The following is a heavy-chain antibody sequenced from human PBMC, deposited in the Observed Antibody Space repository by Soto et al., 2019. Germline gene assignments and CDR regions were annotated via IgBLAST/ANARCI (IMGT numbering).Heavy chain of an antibody. Sequence: EVQLVESGGGLIQQGGSLRLSCVASGFTFSSYSMNWVRQAPGKGLEWVSHISSTSNSIYYSDSVKGRFTISRDNAKNSRYLQINSLRDEDTAVYYCGRGLKLMTKDYWGQGILVTVSS. V-gene: IGHV3-48*02. J-gene: IGHJ4*02. CDR1: GFTFSSYS. D-gene: IGHD2-8*01. CDR3: GRGLKLMTKDY. CDR2: ISSTSNSI.